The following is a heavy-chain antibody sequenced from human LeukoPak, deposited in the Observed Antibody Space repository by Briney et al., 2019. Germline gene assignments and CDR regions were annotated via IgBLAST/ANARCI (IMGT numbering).Heavy chain of an antibody. J-gene: IGHJ5*02. CDR2: ISYDGSNK. CDR3: ARRGRISIAVAGTSFNP. V-gene: IGHV3-30*04. CDR1: GFTFSSYA. D-gene: IGHD6-19*01. Sequence: GRSLRLSCAASGFTFSSYAMHWVRQAPGKGLEWVAVISYDGSNKYYADSVKGRFTISRDNSKNTLYLQMNSLRAEDTAVYYCARRGRISIAVAGTSFNPWGQGTLVTVSS.